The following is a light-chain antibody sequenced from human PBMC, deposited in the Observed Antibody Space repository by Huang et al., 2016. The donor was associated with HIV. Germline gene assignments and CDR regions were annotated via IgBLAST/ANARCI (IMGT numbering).Light chain of an antibody. V-gene: IGKV3-20*01. Sequence: ELVLTQSPGTLSLSPGERATLSCRSSQSVYSSYLAWYQQKPGQSPMLIIYGASTRATGIPDRFSGSGSGTDFTLTIDRLDPEDFAVYYCQQYGGSPTWTFGQGTKVEIK. CDR1: QSVYSSY. J-gene: IGKJ1*01. CDR3: QQYGGSPTWT. CDR2: GAS.